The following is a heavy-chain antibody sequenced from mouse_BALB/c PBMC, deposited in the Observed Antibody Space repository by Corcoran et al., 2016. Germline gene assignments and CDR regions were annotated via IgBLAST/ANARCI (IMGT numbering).Heavy chain of an antibody. D-gene: IGHD1-1*01. CDR3: ARGDGSSYRFAY. J-gene: IGHJ3*01. CDR1: GYTFTNYG. CDR2: INTYTGEP. Sequence: QIQLVQSGPELKKPGETVKISCKASGYTFTNYGMNWVKQAPGKGLKWMGCINTYTGEPTYADDFKVRFAFSLETSASTAYLQINNLKNEDMVTYFWARGDGSSYRFAYWGQGTLVTVSA. V-gene: IGHV9-1*02.